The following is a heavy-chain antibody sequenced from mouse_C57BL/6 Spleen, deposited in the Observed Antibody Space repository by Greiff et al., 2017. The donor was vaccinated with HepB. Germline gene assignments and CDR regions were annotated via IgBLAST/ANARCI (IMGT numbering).Heavy chain of an antibody. CDR3: ARSRRYFDV. V-gene: IGHV1-19*01. Sequence: VHVKQSGPVLVKPGASVKMSCKASGYTFTDYYMNWVKQSHGKSLEWIGVINPYNGGTSYNQKFKGKATLTVDKSSSTAYMELNSLTSEDSAVYYCARSRRYFDVWGTGTTVTVSS. CDR2: INPYNGGT. CDR1: GYTFTDYY. J-gene: IGHJ1*03.